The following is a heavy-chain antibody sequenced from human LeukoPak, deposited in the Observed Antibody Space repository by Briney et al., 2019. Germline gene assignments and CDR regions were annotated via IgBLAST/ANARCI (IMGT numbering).Heavy chain of an antibody. CDR2: IYYSGST. Sequence: PSETLSLTCTVSGGSISSYYWSWIRQPPGKGLEWIGYIYYSGSTNYNPSLKSRVTISVDTSKNQFSLKLSSVTAADTAVYYCARGRYCSGGSCYSADASDIWGQGTMVTVSS. V-gene: IGHV4-59*01. J-gene: IGHJ3*02. CDR3: ARGRYCSGGSCYSADASDI. CDR1: GGSISSYY. D-gene: IGHD2-15*01.